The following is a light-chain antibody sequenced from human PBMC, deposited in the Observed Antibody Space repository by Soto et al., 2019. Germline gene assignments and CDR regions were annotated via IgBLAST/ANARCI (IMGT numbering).Light chain of an antibody. J-gene: IGKJ4*01. CDR2: DTS. V-gene: IGKV3-15*01. CDR1: QGIGDT. Sequence: EVVMRQSPATLSVSPGEGATLPCRASQGIGDTLAWYQHKPGQTPRLLIYDTSTRATGVPTRFSGSRSGAEFTLTISSLQSEDFAVYYCQPYNNWPLTFGGGTKVEIK. CDR3: QPYNNWPLT.